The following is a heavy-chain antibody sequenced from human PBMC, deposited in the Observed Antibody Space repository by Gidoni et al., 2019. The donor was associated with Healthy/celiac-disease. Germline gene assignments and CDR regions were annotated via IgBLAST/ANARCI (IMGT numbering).Heavy chain of an antibody. CDR2: INHSGST. D-gene: IGHD4-17*01. J-gene: IGHJ4*02. CDR3: ARGGDSFFDY. V-gene: IGHV4-34*01. Sequence: QVQLPQWGAGLLRPSDTLSLPCAVYGGSFSGYYWSWILQPPGKGLEWIGEINHSGSTNYNPSRKSRVTISVDTSKNQFSLKLSSVTAADTAVYYCARGGDSFFDYWGQGTLVTVSS. CDR1: GGSFSGYY.